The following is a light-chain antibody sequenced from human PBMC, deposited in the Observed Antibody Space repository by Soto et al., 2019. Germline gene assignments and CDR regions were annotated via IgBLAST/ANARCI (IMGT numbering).Light chain of an antibody. CDR2: GAS. J-gene: IGKJ2*01. CDR3: HQLNTYPYT. Sequence: DIQLTQSPSFLSASVGDRVTITCRASQGISTHLAWYQQKPGKAPNLLIYGASTLQSGVPSRFSGSGSGTEFTLTISSLQPEDFATYYCHQLNTYPYTFGQGTKLEIK. CDR1: QGISTH. V-gene: IGKV1-9*01.